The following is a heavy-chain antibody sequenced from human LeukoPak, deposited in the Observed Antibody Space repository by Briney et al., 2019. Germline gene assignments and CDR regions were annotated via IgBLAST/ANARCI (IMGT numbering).Heavy chain of an antibody. CDR2: MNPNSGDT. J-gene: IGHJ4*02. CDR1: GYTFTSYD. Sequence: ASVKVSCKASGYTFTSYDINWVRQATGQGLEWMGWMNPNSGDTGYAQKFQGRVTMTRNTSTSTAYMELSSLRSEDTAVYYCARGLLRSRSSGWYLGYWGQGTLVTVSS. D-gene: IGHD6-19*01. CDR3: ARGLLRSRSSGWYLGY. V-gene: IGHV1-8*01.